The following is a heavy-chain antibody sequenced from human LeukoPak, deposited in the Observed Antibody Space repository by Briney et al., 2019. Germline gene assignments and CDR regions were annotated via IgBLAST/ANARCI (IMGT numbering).Heavy chain of an antibody. CDR1: GGSFSGYY. CDR2: INHSGST. D-gene: IGHD4-11*01. Sequence: SETLSLTCAVYGGSFSGYYWSWIRQPPGKGLEWIGEINHSGSTNYNPSLKSRVTISVDTSKNQFSLKLSSVTAADTAVYYCARALYSNYHPRFDPWGQGTLVTVSS. CDR3: ARALYSNYHPRFDP. V-gene: IGHV4-34*01. J-gene: IGHJ5*02.